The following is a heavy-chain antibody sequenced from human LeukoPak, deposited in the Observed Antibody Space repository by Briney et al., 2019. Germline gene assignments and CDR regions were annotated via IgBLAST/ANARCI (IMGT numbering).Heavy chain of an antibody. Sequence: ETLSLTSTVSGGSSSFSNWPWFRQPPGKGLEWIGNIHTSGSTDYSPSLKSRVTMSIDTSKNQFSLRLSSVTAADTAVYYCARPGQSSWWVYFNYWGQGTLVTVSS. CDR3: ARPGQSSWWVYFNY. CDR1: GGSSSFSN. CDR2: IHTSGST. J-gene: IGHJ4*02. V-gene: IGHV4-4*09. D-gene: IGHD2-15*01.